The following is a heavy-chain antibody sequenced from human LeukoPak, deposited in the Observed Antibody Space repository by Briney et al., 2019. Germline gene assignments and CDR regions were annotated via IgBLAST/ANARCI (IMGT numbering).Heavy chain of an antibody. V-gene: IGHV4-4*02. CDR1: SVSISSNYW. CDR2: IFHRGST. D-gene: IGHD5-12*01. Sequence: PSETLSLTCAVSSVSISSNYWWNWVRQPPGKGLEWIGEIFHRGSTNYNSSLKSRVTILVDKSKNQFSLTLSSVTAADTAVYYCARTGRNSGYGPFDYWGQGTLVTVSS. CDR3: ARTGRNSGYGPFDY. J-gene: IGHJ4*02.